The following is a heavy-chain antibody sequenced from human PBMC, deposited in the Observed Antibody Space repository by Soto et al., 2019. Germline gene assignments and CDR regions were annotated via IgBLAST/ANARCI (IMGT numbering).Heavy chain of an antibody. CDR2: INHSGST. Sequence: SETLSLTCAVYGGSFSGYYWRWIRQPPGKGLEWIGEINHSGSTNYNPSRKIRVTISVDTSKTQFSLKLSSVTAADTAVYYCARGRGYGDYYFQHWGQGTLVTVSS. J-gene: IGHJ1*01. CDR3: ARGRGYGDYYFQH. V-gene: IGHV4-34*01. CDR1: GGSFSGYY. D-gene: IGHD4-17*01.